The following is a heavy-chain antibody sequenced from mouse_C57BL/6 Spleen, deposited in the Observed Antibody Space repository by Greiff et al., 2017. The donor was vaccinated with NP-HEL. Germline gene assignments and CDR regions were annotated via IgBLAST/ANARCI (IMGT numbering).Heavy chain of an antibody. J-gene: IGHJ4*01. Sequence: VQLQQSGAELVKPGASVKLSCKASGYTFTSYWMQWVKQRPGQGLEWIGEIDPSDSYTNYNQKFKGKATLTVDTSSSTAYMQLSSLTSEDSAVYYCARGGTGYYAMDYWGQGTSVTVSS. V-gene: IGHV1-50*01. CDR1: GYTFTSYW. CDR2: IDPSDSYT. D-gene: IGHD3-3*01. CDR3: ARGGTGYYAMDY.